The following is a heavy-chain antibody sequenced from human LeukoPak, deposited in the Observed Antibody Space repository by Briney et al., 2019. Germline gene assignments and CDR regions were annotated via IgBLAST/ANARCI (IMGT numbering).Heavy chain of an antibody. Sequence: SETLSLTCTVSGGSIRSRNYCWGWIRQPPGKGLEWIGNIYYSGGTYYNPSLKSRVTISVDTSKNQFSLKLSSVTAADTAVYYCARDGLNTMVRGKIHYYYMDVWGKGTTVTISS. J-gene: IGHJ6*03. V-gene: IGHV4-39*07. CDR3: ARDGLNTMVRGKIHYYYMDV. CDR2: IYYSGGT. D-gene: IGHD3-10*01. CDR1: GGSIRSRNYC.